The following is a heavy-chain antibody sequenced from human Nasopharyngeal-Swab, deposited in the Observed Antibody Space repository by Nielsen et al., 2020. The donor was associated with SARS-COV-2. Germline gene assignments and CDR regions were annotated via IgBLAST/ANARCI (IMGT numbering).Heavy chain of an antibody. CDR3: ARDLHCGGSCYSYGMDV. J-gene: IGHJ6*02. V-gene: IGHV3-7*01. D-gene: IGHD2-15*01. Sequence: GESLKISCAASGFTFSSYWMSWVRQAPGKGLEWVANIKQDGSEKYYVDSVKGRFTISRDNAKNSLYLQMNSLRAEDTAVYYCARDLHCGGSCYSYGMDVWGQGTTVTVSS. CDR1: GFTFSSYW. CDR2: IKQDGSEK.